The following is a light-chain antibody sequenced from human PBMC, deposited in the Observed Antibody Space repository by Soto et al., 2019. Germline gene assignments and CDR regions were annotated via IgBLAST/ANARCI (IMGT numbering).Light chain of an antibody. J-gene: IGKJ5*01. CDR3: QQYGGTPPIT. CDR1: QKMSSRY. V-gene: IGKV3-20*01. CDR2: GAS. Sequence: EIVLSQSPGTLSLSPVERATLSCRASQKMSSRYLAWYLQKPGQAPRFLIYGASSRATGIPDRFSGSGSGTDFTLTISRLEPEDFAVYYCQQYGGTPPITFGQGTRLEIK.